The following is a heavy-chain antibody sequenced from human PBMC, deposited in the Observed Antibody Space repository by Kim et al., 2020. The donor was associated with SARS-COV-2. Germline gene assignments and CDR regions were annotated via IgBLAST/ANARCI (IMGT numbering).Heavy chain of an antibody. J-gene: IGHJ4*02. Sequence: YNADRVEGRYTLSRDNSKNTLYLQMNSLRAEDTAVYYCARGSGGWTKFDYWGQGTLVTVSS. V-gene: IGHV3-30*01. CDR3: ARGSGGWTKFDY. D-gene: IGHD2-15*01.